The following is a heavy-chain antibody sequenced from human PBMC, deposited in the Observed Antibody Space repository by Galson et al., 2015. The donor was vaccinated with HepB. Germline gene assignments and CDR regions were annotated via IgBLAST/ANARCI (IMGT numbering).Heavy chain of an antibody. Sequence: SLRLSCASSGFIFSASAMHWVRQAPGKGLEWVSGISGSGGSTDYADSVKGWFTISRDNSKNTLYLQMNSLRAEDTAVYYCAKRRAGDLWGQGTMVTVSS. J-gene: IGHJ3*01. D-gene: IGHD6-19*01. CDR2: ISGSGGST. CDR1: GFIFSASA. CDR3: AKRRAGDL. V-gene: IGHV3-23*01.